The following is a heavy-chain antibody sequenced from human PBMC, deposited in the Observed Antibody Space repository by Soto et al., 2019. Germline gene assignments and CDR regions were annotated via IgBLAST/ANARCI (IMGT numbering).Heavy chain of an antibody. V-gene: IGHV3-30-3*01. Sequence: QVQLVESGGGVVQPGRSLRLSCAASGFTFSSYAMHWVRQAPGKGLEWVAVISYDGSNKYYADSVKGRFTISRDNSKNTRYLQMNSLRAEDTAVYYCARDGGGDYFDYWGQGTLVTVSS. J-gene: IGHJ4*02. D-gene: IGHD3-16*01. CDR1: GFTFSSYA. CDR3: ARDGGGDYFDY. CDR2: ISYDGSNK.